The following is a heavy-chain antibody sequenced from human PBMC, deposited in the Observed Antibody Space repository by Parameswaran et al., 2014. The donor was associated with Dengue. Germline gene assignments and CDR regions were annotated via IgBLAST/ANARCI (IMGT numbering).Heavy chain of an antibody. J-gene: IGHJ3*02. CDR2: IIPIFGTA. CDR3: ARSGYPLAFDI. D-gene: IGHD3-3*01. V-gene: IGHV1-69*01. Sequence: WVRQAPGQGLEWMGGIIPIFGTANYAQKFQGRVTITADESTSTAYMELSSLRSEDTAVYYCARSGYPLAFDIWGQGDNGHRLL.